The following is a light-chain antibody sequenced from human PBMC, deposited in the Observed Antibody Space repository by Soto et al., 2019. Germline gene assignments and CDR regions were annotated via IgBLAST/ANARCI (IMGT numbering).Light chain of an antibody. CDR1: NSDVGGYDY. CDR2: DVS. CDR3: SSYAGSNTFV. Sequence: ALTQPPSASGSPGQSVTISCTGTNSDVGGYDYVSWHQHHPGKAPKLMLYDVSKRPSGVPDRFSGSKSGNTASLTVSGLQAEDEADYYCSSYAGSNTFVFGTGTKVTVL. V-gene: IGLV2-8*01. J-gene: IGLJ1*01.